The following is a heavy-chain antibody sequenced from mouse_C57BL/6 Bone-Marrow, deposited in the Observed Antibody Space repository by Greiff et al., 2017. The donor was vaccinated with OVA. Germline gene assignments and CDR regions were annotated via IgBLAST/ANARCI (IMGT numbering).Heavy chain of an antibody. CDR3: TTWRLHYGSSYAMDY. D-gene: IGHD1-1*01. J-gene: IGHJ4*01. V-gene: IGHV14-4*01. CDR2: IDPENGDT. CDR1: GFNIKDDY. Sequence: EVQLQQSGAELVRPGASVKLSCTASGFNIKDDYMHWVKQRPEQGLEWIGWIDPENGDTEYASKFQGKATITADTSSNTAYLQLSSLTSEDTAVYYCTTWRLHYGSSYAMDYWGQGTSVTVSS.